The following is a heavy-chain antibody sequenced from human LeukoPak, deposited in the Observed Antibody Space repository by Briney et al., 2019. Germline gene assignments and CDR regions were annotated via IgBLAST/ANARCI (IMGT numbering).Heavy chain of an antibody. D-gene: IGHD3-3*01. CDR2: IIPIISIT. CDR1: GVTFSSYA. Sequence: SVKVSCKASGVTFSSYAISWVRQAPGPGREWLGRIIPIISITNYAQKFHDRVTITADKATITAYTEQSNLSSEDTAVYYCATDAFPYYDSWSGYEDFFDYWGQGTLVTVSS. CDR3: ATDAFPYYDSWSGYEDFFDY. J-gene: IGHJ4*02. V-gene: IGHV1-69*04.